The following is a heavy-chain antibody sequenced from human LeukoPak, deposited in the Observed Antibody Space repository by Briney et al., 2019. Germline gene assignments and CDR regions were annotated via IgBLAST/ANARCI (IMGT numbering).Heavy chain of an antibody. CDR2: IRSDGYNK. CDR3: AKDSRNLPFDY. V-gene: IGHV3-30*02. Sequence: GGSLRLSCAASGFTFSGSGMHWVRQAPGKGLEWVAFIRSDGYNKYYADSVKGRFIISRDNSKNTVYLQMNSLRTEDTAVYYCAKDSRNLPFDYWGQGTLVTVSS. J-gene: IGHJ4*02. CDR1: GFTFSGSG. D-gene: IGHD1-14*01.